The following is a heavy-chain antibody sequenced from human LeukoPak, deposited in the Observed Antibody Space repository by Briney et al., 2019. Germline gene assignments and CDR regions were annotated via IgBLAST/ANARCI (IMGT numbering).Heavy chain of an antibody. J-gene: IGHJ4*02. V-gene: IGHV4-59*01. CDR2: IYYSGGT. Sequence: SETLSLTCTVSGGAISSYYWSWIRQPPGKGLEWIGYIYYSGGTEYNPSLMSRVTISVDRAQSQFSLSLSSATAADTAVYYCARDGLYDSSGYYMDSWGQGTLVIVSS. D-gene: IGHD3-22*01. CDR1: GGAISSYY. CDR3: ARDGLYDSSGYYMDS.